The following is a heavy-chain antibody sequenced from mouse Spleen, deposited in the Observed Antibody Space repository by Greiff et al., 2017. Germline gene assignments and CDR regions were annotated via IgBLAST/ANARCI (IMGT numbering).Heavy chain of an antibody. CDR2: IYPGDGDT. Sequence: VKLQESGAELVKPGASVKISCKASGYAFSSYWMNWVKQRPGKGLEWIGQIYPGDGDTNYNGKFKGKATLTADKSSSTAYMQLSSLTSEDSAVYFCARVGSSSAWFAYWGQGTLVTVSA. D-gene: IGHD1-1*01. J-gene: IGHJ3*01. V-gene: IGHV1-80*01. CDR1: GYAFSSYW. CDR3: ARVGSSSAWFAY.